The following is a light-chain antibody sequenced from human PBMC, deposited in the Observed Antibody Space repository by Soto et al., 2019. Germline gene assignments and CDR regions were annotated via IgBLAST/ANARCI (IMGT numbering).Light chain of an antibody. CDR3: QQRTIWPRVYT. J-gene: IGKJ2*01. V-gene: IGKV3-11*01. Sequence: IVLPQSTATLSVSPGERVTLSCRASQSVDINLAWYQQKPGQAPRLLIYGASTRATGTPARFSGSGSGTDFTLTITSLEPEDFAVYYCQQRTIWPRVYTFGQGTKVDI. CDR1: QSVDIN. CDR2: GAS.